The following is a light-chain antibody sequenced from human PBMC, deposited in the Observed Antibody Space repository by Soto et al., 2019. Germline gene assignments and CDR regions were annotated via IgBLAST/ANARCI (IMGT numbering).Light chain of an antibody. CDR3: HQHHSYSPPI. CDR2: GAA. J-gene: IGKJ1*01. Sequence: DIVMTQSPATLSVSPGERATLSCRASHSVSSNLAWYQQKPSQATTPLILGAATSSIDSAARSRGSGCGTEITLTITIRHLQPEDVDYYHQHHSYSPPIFGQGTKVDI. CDR1: HSVSSN. V-gene: IGKV3-15*01.